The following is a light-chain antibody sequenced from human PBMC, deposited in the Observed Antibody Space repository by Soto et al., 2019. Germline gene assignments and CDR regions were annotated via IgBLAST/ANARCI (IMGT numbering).Light chain of an antibody. CDR1: QSVSSN. V-gene: IGKV3-15*01. CDR3: QQCNNWPRT. CDR2: GAS. J-gene: IGKJ1*01. Sequence: EIVMTQSPATLSVSPGERATLSCRASQSVSSNVAWYQQKPGQAPRLLIYGASTRASGIPARFSGSGSGTEFTPTISSLQSEDFAVYYCQQCNNWPRTFGQGTKVDIK.